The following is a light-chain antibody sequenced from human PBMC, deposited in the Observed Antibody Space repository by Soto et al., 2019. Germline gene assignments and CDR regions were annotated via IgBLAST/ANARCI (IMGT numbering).Light chain of an antibody. V-gene: IGKV3-15*01. CDR3: QQYSSWPPIT. Sequence: EIVMTQSPATLSVSPGERATLSCRASQSVAGNLAWYQQEPGQAPRLLIYGASTRATGIPARFSGSGSGTEFTLTIRSLQSEDFAVYHCQQYSSWPPITFGQGTRLEIK. CDR2: GAS. J-gene: IGKJ5*01. CDR1: QSVAGN.